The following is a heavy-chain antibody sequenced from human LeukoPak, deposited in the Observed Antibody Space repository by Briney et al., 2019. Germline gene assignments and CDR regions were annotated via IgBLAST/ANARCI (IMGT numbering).Heavy chain of an antibody. J-gene: IGHJ5*02. CDR1: GHSINRGDYY. Sequence: PSQTLSLTCIVSGHSINRGDYYWTWIRQHPGRGLEWIGYIHYSGSTYYNPSLKSRVTISGDRSKNQFSLELTSVTAADTAVYYCARDGDYGDHAFDPWGQGTLVTVSS. CDR2: IHYSGST. CDR3: ARDGDYGDHAFDP. D-gene: IGHD4-17*01. V-gene: IGHV4-31*03.